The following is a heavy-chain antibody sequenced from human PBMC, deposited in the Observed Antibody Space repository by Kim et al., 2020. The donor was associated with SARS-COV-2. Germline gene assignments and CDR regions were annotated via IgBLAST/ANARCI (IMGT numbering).Heavy chain of an antibody. Sequence: CRPSCQGQVTISADKSISTAYLQWSSLKASDTAMYYCATGGIAAAVYFDYWGQGTLVTVSS. D-gene: IGHD6-13*01. V-gene: IGHV5-51*01. CDR3: ATGGIAAAVYFDY. J-gene: IGHJ4*02.